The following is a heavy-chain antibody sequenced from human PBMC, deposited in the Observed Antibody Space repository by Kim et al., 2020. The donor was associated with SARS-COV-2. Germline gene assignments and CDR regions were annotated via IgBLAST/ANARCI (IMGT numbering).Heavy chain of an antibody. CDR1: GGSISSYY. CDR2: IYYTGST. V-gene: IGHV4-59*01. CDR3: ARLNDYGGGGLDY. Sequence: SETLSLTCTVSGGSISSYYWSWIRQPPGKGLEWIGYIYYTGSTNYNPSLKSRVTISVDTSKNQFSLKLSSVTAADTAVYYCARLNDYGGGGLDYWGQGTL. D-gene: IGHD4-17*01. J-gene: IGHJ4*02.